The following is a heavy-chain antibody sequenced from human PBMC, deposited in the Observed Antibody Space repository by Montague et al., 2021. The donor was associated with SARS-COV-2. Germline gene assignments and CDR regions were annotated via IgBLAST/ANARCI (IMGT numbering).Heavy chain of an antibody. Sequence: LRLSCAASGFTSSSYDMHWVRQATGKGLECVSIINTAGDTYYPGSVKGRFTISRDNAKNSLYLQMNSLRAGDTAVYYCARGDRTGWRTDYWGQGTLVTVSS. CDR3: ARGDRTGWRTDY. J-gene: IGHJ4*02. D-gene: IGHD6-19*01. V-gene: IGHV3-13*04. CDR2: INTAGDT. CDR1: GFTSSSYD.